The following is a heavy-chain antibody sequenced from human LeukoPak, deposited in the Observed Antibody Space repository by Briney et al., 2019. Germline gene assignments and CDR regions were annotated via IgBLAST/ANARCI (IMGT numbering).Heavy chain of an antibody. CDR3: ARQPRDGHNPRPYYFDY. Sequence: PSDTLSLTCTVSGGSISSSTYYWRWIRQPPGKALDWSGSMYYSGNTYYNPSLKSRDTISVDTSKNQFSLKLTSVTAADTAVYYCARQPRDGHNPRPYYFDYWGQGTLVTVSS. CDR2: MYYSGNT. J-gene: IGHJ4*02. V-gene: IGHV4-39*01. CDR1: GGSISSSTYY. D-gene: IGHD5-24*01.